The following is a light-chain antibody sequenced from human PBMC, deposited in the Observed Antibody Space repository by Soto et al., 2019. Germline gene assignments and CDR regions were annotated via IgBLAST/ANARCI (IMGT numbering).Light chain of an antibody. CDR2: GAY. J-gene: IGKJ1*01. V-gene: IGKV3-15*01. CDR3: KKYNNWPRK. Sequence: EIVMTHAPATLSVSPLERATLSFIASQSISSNFAWYQQKPGQAPRLLIYGAYTRATGIKARFSGSGSGTEFTLTISSMQSEDFAVYYCKKYNNWPRKFGKGTKVAIK. CDR1: QSISSN.